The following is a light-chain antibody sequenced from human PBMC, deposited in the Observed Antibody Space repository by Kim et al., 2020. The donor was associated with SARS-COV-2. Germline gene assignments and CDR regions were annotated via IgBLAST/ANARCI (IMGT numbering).Light chain of an antibody. V-gene: IGKV4-1*01. Sequence: DIVMTQSPDSLAVSLGERATINCKSSQSVLYRSDNKNYLAWYQHKPGQPPKLLIYWASTRESGVPDRFSGSGSGTDFTLTISNLQAEDVAVYYCQQYYNANIFGQGTKLEI. CDR2: WAS. CDR1: QSVLYRSDNKNY. J-gene: IGKJ2*01. CDR3: QQYYNANI.